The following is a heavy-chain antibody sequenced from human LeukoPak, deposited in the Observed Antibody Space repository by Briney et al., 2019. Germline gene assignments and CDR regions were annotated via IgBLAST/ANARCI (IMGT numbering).Heavy chain of an antibody. CDR3: AKDRPNYYGSNGHYYRRDGDY. J-gene: IGHJ4*02. D-gene: IGHD3-22*01. CDR2: TSGDGGAT. Sequence: QSGGSLRLXCAASGFTSSSYAMSWVRQSTGKGLEWVSSTSGDGGATYYSNSVKGRFTISRDNSRNTLYLQMNSLRAEDTAVYYCAKDRPNYYGSNGHYYRRDGDYWGQGTLVTVSS. CDR1: GFTSSSYA. V-gene: IGHV3-23*01.